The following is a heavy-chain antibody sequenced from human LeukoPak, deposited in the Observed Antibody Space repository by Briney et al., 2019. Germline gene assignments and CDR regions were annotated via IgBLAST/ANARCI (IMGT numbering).Heavy chain of an antibody. V-gene: IGHV3-21*01. Sequence: GGSLRLSCAASGFTFSSYGMHWVRQAPGKGLEWVSFISSSSSYIYYADSMKGRFTISRDNAKNSLFLQMNSLRAEDTAVYYCARDFRQFDFDTMGNDAFDIWGQGTMVTVSS. CDR1: GFTFSSYG. J-gene: IGHJ3*02. CDR2: ISSSSSYI. D-gene: IGHD3-10*01. CDR3: ARDFRQFDFDTMGNDAFDI.